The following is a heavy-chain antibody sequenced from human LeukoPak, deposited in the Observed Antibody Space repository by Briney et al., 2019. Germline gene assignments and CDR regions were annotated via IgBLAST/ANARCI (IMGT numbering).Heavy chain of an antibody. J-gene: IGHJ6*02. V-gene: IGHV1-2*06. CDR2: INPNSGGT. CDR1: GYTFTGYY. Sequence: ASVKVSCKASGYTFTGYYMHWVRQAPGQGLEWMGRINPNSGGTNYAQKFQGRVTMTRDTSISTAYMELSRLTSDDTAVYYCARDELWNGYYSVNYNYYGIDVWGQGTTVTVSS. D-gene: IGHD3-3*01. CDR3: ARDELWNGYYSVNYNYYGIDV.